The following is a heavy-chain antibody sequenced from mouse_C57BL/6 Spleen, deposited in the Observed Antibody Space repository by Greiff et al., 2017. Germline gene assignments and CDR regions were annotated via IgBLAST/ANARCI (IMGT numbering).Heavy chain of an antibody. Sequence: QVQLQQPGAELVMPGASVKLSCKASGYTFTSYWMHWVKQRPGQGLEWIGEIDPSDSYTNYNQKFKGKSTLTVDKSSSTAYMQLSSLTSEDSAVYYCARYPPYDNRAMDYWGQGTSGTVSS. CDR1: GYTFTSYW. CDR2: IDPSDSYT. CDR3: ARYPPYDNRAMDY. D-gene: IGHD2-1*01. V-gene: IGHV1-69*01. J-gene: IGHJ4*01.